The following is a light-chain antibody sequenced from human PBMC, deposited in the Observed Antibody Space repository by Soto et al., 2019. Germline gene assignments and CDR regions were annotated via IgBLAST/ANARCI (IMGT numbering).Light chain of an antibody. CDR1: QSAGTN. CDR2: GTS. CDR3: QQYVSFPIT. V-gene: IGKV3-20*01. Sequence: ERAPLSCRASQSAGTNLAWYQQKPGQAPRLLIYGTSSRATGIPDRFSGSGSGTDFTLTISRLEPEDFAVYYCQQYVSFPITFGQGTRLEIK. J-gene: IGKJ5*01.